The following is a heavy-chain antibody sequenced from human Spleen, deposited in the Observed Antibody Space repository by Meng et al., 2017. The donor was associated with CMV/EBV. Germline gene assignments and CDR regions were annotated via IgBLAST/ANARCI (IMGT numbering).Heavy chain of an antibody. J-gene: IGHJ4*02. CDR2: IYYSGST. CDR1: SGSYW. Sequence: SGSYWWSWIRQPPGKGLEWIGYIYYSGSTNYNPSLKSRVTISVDTSKNQFSLNLNSMTAADTAVYYCARLRSDDWPVLLAARGTFDYWGQGTLVTVSS. CDR3: ARLRSDDWPVLLAARGTFDY. D-gene: IGHD2-15*01. V-gene: IGHV4-61*07.